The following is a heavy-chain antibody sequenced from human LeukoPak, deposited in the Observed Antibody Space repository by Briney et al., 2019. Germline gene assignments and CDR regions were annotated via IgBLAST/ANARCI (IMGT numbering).Heavy chain of an antibody. CDR1: GGSFSGYY. CDR2: MNHSGRT. CDR3: ARGVTKWLSFFDY. J-gene: IGHJ4*02. V-gene: IGHV4-34*01. Sequence: SETLSLTCAVYGGSFSGYYWSWIRQPPGKGLEWIGEMNHSGRTNYNPSLKSRVTISVDTSKNQFSLKLSSVTAEDTAVYYCARGVTKWLSFFDYWGQGTLVTVSS. D-gene: IGHD3-16*02.